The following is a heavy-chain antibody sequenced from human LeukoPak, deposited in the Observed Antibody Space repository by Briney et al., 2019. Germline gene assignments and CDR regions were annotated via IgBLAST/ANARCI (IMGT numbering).Heavy chain of an antibody. CDR3: ARDRGYAYCGGDCYPTIDY. CDR1: GYTFTSYG. J-gene: IGHJ4*02. Sequence: ASVKVSCKASGYTFTSYGISWVRQAPGQGLEWMGWISAYNGNTNYAQKLQGRVTMTTDTSTSTAYMELRSLRSDDTAVYYCARDRGYAYCGGDCYPTIDYWGQGTLVTVSS. V-gene: IGHV1-18*01. CDR2: ISAYNGNT. D-gene: IGHD2-21*02.